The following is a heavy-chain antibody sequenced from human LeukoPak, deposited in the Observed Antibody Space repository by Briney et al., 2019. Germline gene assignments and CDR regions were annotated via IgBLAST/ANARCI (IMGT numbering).Heavy chain of an antibody. CDR1: GGSISRGSYY. J-gene: IGHJ6*03. CDR2: IYNSGST. CDR3: ARELMKGYDFWSGESIQDMDV. V-gene: IGHV4-61*02. D-gene: IGHD3-3*01. Sequence: SETLSLTCVVSGGSISRGSYYWNWIRQPAGKGLEWMGRIYNSGSTNYNPSLKSRVTISVDTSKNQFSLKLSSVTAADTAVYYCARELMKGYDFWSGESIQDMDVWGKGTTVTVSS.